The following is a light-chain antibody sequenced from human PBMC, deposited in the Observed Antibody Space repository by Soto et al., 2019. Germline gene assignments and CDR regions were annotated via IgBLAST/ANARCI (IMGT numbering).Light chain of an antibody. CDR3: NSYTSKSTGV. CDR2: EGS. V-gene: IGLV2-14*02. CDR1: SSDVGSYNL. J-gene: IGLJ1*01. Sequence: QSALTQPASVSGSPGQSITISCTGTSSDVGSYNLVSWYQQCPGKAPKLMIYEGSKRPSGVSNRFSGSKSGNTASLTISGLQAEDEADYYCNSYTSKSTGVFGTGTKVTVL.